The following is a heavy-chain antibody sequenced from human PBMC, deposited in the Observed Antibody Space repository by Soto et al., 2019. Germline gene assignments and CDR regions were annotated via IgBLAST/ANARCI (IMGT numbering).Heavy chain of an antibody. V-gene: IGHV3-33*01. Sequence: QVQLVESGGGVVQPGRSLRLSCAASGFTFSSYGMHWVRQAPGKGLEWVAVIWYDGSNKYYADSVKGRFTISRDNSKNTLYPQMNSLRAEDTAVYYCARGRFKSGSGSQRFDYWGQGTLVTVSS. CDR2: IWYDGSNK. J-gene: IGHJ4*02. CDR1: GFTFSSYG. CDR3: ARGRFKSGSGSQRFDY. D-gene: IGHD3-10*01.